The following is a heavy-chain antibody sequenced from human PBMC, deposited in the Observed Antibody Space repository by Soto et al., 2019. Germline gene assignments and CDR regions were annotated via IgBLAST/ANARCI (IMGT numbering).Heavy chain of an antibody. J-gene: IGHJ6*02. CDR2: SYPGDSDT. CDR3: ARHISNFRYYHYAMDV. Sequence: GESLKISCKGSGYTFTDYWIGWVRQLPGKGLEWMGISYPGDSDTRYSPCFQCPVTITSYKCTSTAYLQWNTLKASDTAMYSRARHISNFRYYHYAMDVWGQGTTVNVPS. V-gene: IGHV5-51*01. D-gene: IGHD1-1*01. CDR1: GYTFTDYW.